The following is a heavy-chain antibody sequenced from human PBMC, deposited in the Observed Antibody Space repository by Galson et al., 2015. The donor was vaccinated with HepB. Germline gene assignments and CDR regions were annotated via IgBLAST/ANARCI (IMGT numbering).Heavy chain of an antibody. CDR3: AREYSSGPDAFDI. J-gene: IGHJ3*02. D-gene: IGHD6-19*01. V-gene: IGHV3-30*03. CDR2: ISYDGSNK. CDR1: GFTFSSYS. Sequence: SLRLSCAASGFTFSSYSMNWVRQAPGKGLEWVAVISYDGSNKYYADSVKGRFTISRDNSKNTLYLQMNSLRAEDTAVYYCAREYSSGPDAFDIWGQGTMVTVSS.